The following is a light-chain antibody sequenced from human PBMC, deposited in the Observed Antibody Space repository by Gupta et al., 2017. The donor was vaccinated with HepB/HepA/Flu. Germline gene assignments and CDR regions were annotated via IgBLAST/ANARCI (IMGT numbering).Light chain of an antibody. CDR3: QQYVSSPVT. J-gene: IGKJ5*01. CDR1: QSVSSSY. V-gene: IGKV3-20*01. Sequence: EIVLTQSPGTLSLSPGERATLSCRASQSVSSSYLAWYQQKPGQAPRRLIYDASSRATGIPDRFSGSGSGTDFTLTISRLEPEDFAVYYCQQYVSSPVTFGQGTRLEIE. CDR2: DAS.